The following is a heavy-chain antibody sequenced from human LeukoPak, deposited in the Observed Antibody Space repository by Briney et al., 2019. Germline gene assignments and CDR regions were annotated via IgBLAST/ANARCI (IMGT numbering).Heavy chain of an antibody. CDR1: GFTFSSYA. CDR3: AIRGGYSYGYDY. Sequence: GGSLRLSCAASGFTFSSYAMSWVRQAPGKGLEWVSAISGSGGSTYYADSVKGRFTISRDNSKNTLYLQMNSLRAEDTAVYYCAIRGGYSYGYDYWGQGTLVTVSS. D-gene: IGHD5-18*01. CDR2: ISGSGGST. J-gene: IGHJ4*02. V-gene: IGHV3-23*01.